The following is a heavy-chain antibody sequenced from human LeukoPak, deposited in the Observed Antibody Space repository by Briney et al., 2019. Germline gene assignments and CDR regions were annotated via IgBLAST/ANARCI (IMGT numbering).Heavy chain of an antibody. CDR3: ARPYCGGVCYGYFQH. CDR2: VSGDGNRS. CDR1: RFTLSVYW. J-gene: IGHJ1*01. Sequence: GGSLRLSCAASRFTLSVYWIYWVRQAPGKGLAWVSRVSGDGNRSTYADSVKGRFTISRDNAKKTVYLQMNRLRAEDTAVYYCARPYCGGVCYGYFQHWGQGTLVTVSS. V-gene: IGHV3-74*01. D-gene: IGHD2-21*02.